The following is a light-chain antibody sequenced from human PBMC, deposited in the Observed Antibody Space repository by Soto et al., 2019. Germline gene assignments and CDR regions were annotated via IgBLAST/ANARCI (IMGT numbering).Light chain of an antibody. V-gene: IGKV1-39*01. CDR1: QSISSY. J-gene: IGKJ2*01. Sequence: DIQMTQSPSFLSASVGDRVTITCRASQSISSYLNWYQQKPGKAPKVLIYAASSLQSGVPSRFSGSGSGTDFTLTISSLQPEDFATYYCQQSYSSHTFGQGTKLEIK. CDR3: QQSYSSHT. CDR2: AAS.